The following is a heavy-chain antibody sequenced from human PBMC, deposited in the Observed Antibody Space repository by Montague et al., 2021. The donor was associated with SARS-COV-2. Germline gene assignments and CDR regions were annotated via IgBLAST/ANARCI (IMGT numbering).Heavy chain of an antibody. CDR2: ISSSGGTT. CDR3: ARESRITMLVVVITSAVDX. D-gene: IGHD3-22*01. Sequence: SLRLSCAASGFTFSSYEMNWVRQAPGKGLEWVSYISSSGGTTFYADSVRGRFTISRDNAKNSLYLQMNSLRAEDTAVYYCARESRITMLVVVITSAVDXWGQGKMVTVSS. CDR1: GFTFSSYE. J-gene: IGHJ3*02. V-gene: IGHV3-48*03.